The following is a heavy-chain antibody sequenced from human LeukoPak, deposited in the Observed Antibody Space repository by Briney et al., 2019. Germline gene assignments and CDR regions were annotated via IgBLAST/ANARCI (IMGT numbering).Heavy chain of an antibody. V-gene: IGHV3-30-3*01. D-gene: IGHD4-23*01. CDR1: GFTFSSYA. Sequence: GGSLRLSCAASGFTFSSYAMHWVRQAPGKGLEWVAVISYDGSNKYYADSVKGRFTISRDNSKNTLYLQMNSLRAEDTAVYYCAKEWSVVTDDAFDIWGQGTMVTVSS. J-gene: IGHJ3*02. CDR3: AKEWSVVTDDAFDI. CDR2: ISYDGSNK.